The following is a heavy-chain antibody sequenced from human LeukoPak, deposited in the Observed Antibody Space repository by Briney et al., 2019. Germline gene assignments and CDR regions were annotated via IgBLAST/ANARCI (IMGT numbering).Heavy chain of an antibody. V-gene: IGHV3-23*01. J-gene: IGHJ4*02. CDR2: ISGSGGST. CDR1: GFTFSSYW. CDR3: AKGIGQQLAPHFLDY. Sequence: QPGGSLRLSCAASGFTFSSYWMHWVRQAPGKGLEWVSAISGSGGSTYYADSVKGRFTISRDNSKNTLYLQMNSLRAEDTAVYYCAKGIGQQLAPHFLDYWGQGTLVTVSS. D-gene: IGHD6-13*01.